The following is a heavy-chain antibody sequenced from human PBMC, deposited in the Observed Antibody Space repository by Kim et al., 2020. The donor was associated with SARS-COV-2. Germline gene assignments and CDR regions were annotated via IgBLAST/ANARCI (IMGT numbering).Heavy chain of an antibody. D-gene: IGHD3-10*01. CDR2: IYYSGST. CDR1: GGSISSGGYY. V-gene: IGHV4-31*03. CDR3: ARDSVVRGGEVYYYYYGMDV. Sequence: SETLSLTCTVSGGSISSGGYYWSWIRQHPGKGLEWIGYIYYSGSTYYNPSLKSRVTISVDTSKNQFSLKLSSVTAADTAVYYCARDSVVRGGEVYYYYYGMDVWGQGTTVTVSS. J-gene: IGHJ6*02.